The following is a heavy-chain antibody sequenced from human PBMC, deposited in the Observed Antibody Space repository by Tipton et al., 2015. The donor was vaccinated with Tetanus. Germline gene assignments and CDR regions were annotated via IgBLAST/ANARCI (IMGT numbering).Heavy chain of an antibody. D-gene: IGHD3-10*01. V-gene: IGHV4-61*08. CDR1: GGSLRGGDHY. J-gene: IGHJ4*02. CDR3: ARSTGSGNYFDN. CDR2: VSSSGAT. Sequence: GLVKPSETLALTCTVSGGSLRGGDHYWSWLRQPPGKGLEWLAYVSSSGATNSDYFLKSRITVSRDTSKNQFSLTLASVTAADTAVYYCARSTGSGNYFDNWGQGILVAVSS.